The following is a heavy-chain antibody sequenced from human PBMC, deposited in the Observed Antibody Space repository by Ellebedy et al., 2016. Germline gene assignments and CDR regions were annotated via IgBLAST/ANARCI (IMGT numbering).Heavy chain of an antibody. CDR2: INHSGST. Sequence: GSLRLSCAVYGGSFSGYYWSWIRQPPGKGLEWIGEINHSGSTNYNPSLKSRVTISVDTSKNQFSLKLSSVTAADTAVYYCARSRGRLFSRWFDPWGQGTLVTVSS. CDR3: ARSRGRLFSRWFDP. CDR1: GGSFSGYY. V-gene: IGHV4-34*01. D-gene: IGHD3-22*01. J-gene: IGHJ5*02.